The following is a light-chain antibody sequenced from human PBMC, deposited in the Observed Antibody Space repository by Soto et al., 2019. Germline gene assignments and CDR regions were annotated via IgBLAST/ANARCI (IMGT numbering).Light chain of an antibody. J-gene: IGKJ2*01. V-gene: IGKV3-20*01. CDR1: RSVSSRY. CDR3: QQFGDSPPAFT. CDR2: GAS. Sequence: ESLLTQSPGTLSLSPGERATLSCRASRSVSSRYITWYQQKPGQAPRLLIYGASIRATGIPDRFSGSGSGTDLTLTISRLEPEDFAVYYCQQFGDSPPAFTFGQGTKLEI.